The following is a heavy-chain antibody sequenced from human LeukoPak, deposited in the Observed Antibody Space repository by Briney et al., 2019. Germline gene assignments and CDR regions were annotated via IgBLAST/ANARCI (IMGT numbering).Heavy chain of an antibody. J-gene: IGHJ4*02. CDR3: ARHDSFIPY. CDR2: LKFDGKSK. V-gene: IGHV3-33*05. Sequence: GGSLRLSCVASGFTFSKYGLHWVRQAPGKGLEWVAFLKFDGKSKYYADSVKGRFTISRDNTKNTVYLQMNNLRADDTAVYFCARHDSFIPYWGQGTLVTVSS. CDR1: GFTFSKYG. D-gene: IGHD5-18*01.